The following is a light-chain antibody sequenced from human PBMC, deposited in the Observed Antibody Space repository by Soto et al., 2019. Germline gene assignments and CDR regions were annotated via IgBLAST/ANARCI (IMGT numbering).Light chain of an antibody. CDR3: QQYTISPEWT. Sequence: EIVVTQSPGTVSLSPGERATLSCRASQSVSSGHSAWYQQKPGQAPRLLIYAASSRATGIPDRFSGSGSGTEFTLTISRLEPEDSAVYYCQQYTISPEWTFGQGTKVEIK. CDR1: QSVSSGH. J-gene: IGKJ1*01. V-gene: IGKV3-20*01. CDR2: AAS.